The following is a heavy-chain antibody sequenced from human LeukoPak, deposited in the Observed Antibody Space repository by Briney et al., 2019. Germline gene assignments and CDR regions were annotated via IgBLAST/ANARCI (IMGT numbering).Heavy chain of an antibody. D-gene: IGHD5-12*01. CDR3: ASTIWLRLAVAFDY. CDR1: GGSISSSSYY. V-gene: IGHV4-39*01. CDR2: IYYSGST. Sequence: SETLSLTCTVSGGSISSSSYYWGWIRQPPGKGLEWIGSIYYSGSTYYNPSLKSRVTISVDTSKNQFSLKLSSVTAADMAAYYCASTIWLRLAVAFDYWGQGTLVTVSS. J-gene: IGHJ4*02.